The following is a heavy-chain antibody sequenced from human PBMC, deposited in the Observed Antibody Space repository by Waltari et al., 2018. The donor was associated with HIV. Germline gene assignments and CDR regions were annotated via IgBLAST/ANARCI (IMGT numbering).Heavy chain of an antibody. V-gene: IGHV3-74*01. CDR3: APGRGWFDP. J-gene: IGHJ5*02. Sequence: EVQVVESGGGFVQPGGSLRLSCAAPGLTFGRSRMPWVRQAPGKGLVWVSRINSDGSSTGYVDSVKGRFTISRDNAKNTLYLQMNNLRAEDTAVYYCAPGRGWFDPWGQGTLVTVSS. CDR2: INSDGSST. CDR1: GLTFGRSR.